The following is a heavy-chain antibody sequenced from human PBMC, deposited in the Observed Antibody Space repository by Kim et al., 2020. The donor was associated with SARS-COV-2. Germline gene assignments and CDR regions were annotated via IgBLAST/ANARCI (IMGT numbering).Heavy chain of an antibody. V-gene: IGHV3-11*04. CDR2: ISSSGSTI. D-gene: IGHD3-10*01. Sequence: GGSLRLSCAASGFTFSDYNMSWIRQAPGKGLEWVSYISSSGSTIYYADSVKGRFTISRDNAKNSLYLQMNSLRAEDTAVYYCAGSQAYYYYGMDVCGQGTTVTVSS. CDR3: AGSQAYYYYGMDV. CDR1: GFTFSDYN. J-gene: IGHJ6*02.